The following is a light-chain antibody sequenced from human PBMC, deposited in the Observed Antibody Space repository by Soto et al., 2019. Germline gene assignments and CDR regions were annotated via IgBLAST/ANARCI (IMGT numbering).Light chain of an antibody. CDR2: EVS. CDR1: SSDVGAYNY. Sequence: QSVLTQPASVSGSPGQSITISCTGTSSDVGAYNYVSWYQHHPGGAPRLIIYEVSNRPSGVSTRFSGSKSCNTASLRISGLQSEDEADYYFNPYTSTSERVFGSWTKVTVL. J-gene: IGLJ1*01. V-gene: IGLV2-14*01. CDR3: NPYTSTSERV.